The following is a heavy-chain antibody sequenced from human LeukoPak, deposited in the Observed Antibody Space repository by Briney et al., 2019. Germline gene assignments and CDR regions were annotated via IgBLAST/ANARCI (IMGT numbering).Heavy chain of an antibody. D-gene: IGHD2-15*01. CDR2: ISWNSGSI. V-gene: IGHV3-9*01. CDR1: GFTFDDYA. CDR3: AKHMRAANTYSFFGLDV. J-gene: IGHJ6*02. Sequence: HPGGSLRLSCAASGFTFDDYAMHWVRQAPGKGLEWVSGISWNSGSIGYADSVKGRFTISRDNAKNSLYLQLSSLRPEDTALYYCAKHMRAANTYSFFGLDVWGQGTTVTVSS.